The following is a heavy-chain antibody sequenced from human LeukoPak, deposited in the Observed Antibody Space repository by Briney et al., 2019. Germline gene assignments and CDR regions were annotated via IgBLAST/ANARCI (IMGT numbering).Heavy chain of an antibody. CDR3: ARFRLNAGASDY. CDR1: GYTFTSYY. Sequence: ASVKVSCKASGYTFTSYYMHWVRQAPGQGLEWMGIINPSGGSTSYARKFQGRVTMTRDTSTSTVYMELSSLRSEDTAVYYCARFRLNAGASDYWGQGTLVTVSS. D-gene: IGHD3-10*01. J-gene: IGHJ4*02. V-gene: IGHV1-46*01. CDR2: INPSGGST.